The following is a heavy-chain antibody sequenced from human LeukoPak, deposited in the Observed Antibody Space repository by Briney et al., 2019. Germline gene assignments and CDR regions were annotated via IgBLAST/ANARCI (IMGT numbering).Heavy chain of an antibody. J-gene: IGHJ4*02. V-gene: IGHV3-23*01. Sequence: GGSLRLSCAASGFTFSSYAMSWVRQAPGKGLEWVSAISGSGGSTYYADSVKGRFTISRDNSKNTLYLQMNSLRAEDTAVYYCAKVDYDFWSGYPGGPDYWGQGTLITASS. D-gene: IGHD3-3*01. CDR2: ISGSGGST. CDR3: AKVDYDFWSGYPGGPDY. CDR1: GFTFSSYA.